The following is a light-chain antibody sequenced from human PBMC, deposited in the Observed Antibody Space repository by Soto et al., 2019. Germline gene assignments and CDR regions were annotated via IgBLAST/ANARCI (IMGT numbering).Light chain of an antibody. CDR1: QSVSSNF. J-gene: IGKJ1*01. CDR3: HQYGSSPRT. Sequence: EIVLTQSPCTLSLSPGDRATLSCRASQSVSSNFLAWYQQKPGQAPRLLIYGASMRATGIPDRFSGSGSGTDFTLTIRRLEPEDFATYFCHQYGSSPRTFGQGTKVDIK. V-gene: IGKV3-20*01. CDR2: GAS.